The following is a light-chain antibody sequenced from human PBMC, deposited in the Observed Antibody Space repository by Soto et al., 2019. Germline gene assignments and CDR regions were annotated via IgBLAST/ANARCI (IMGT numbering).Light chain of an antibody. CDR3: QQYFTSPIT. J-gene: IGKJ5*01. CDR2: WAS. CDR1: QSCFYSPDNKKY. V-gene: IGKV4-1*01. Sequence: DIVMPQSPDTLALSLGAMATINCRSSQSCFYSPDNKKYLDWYQEKKGKPPKXVIYWASTRESGVPERLRGSGYGTGLTITISSMQTEDVAVYYCQQYFTSPITFGQGTRLEIK.